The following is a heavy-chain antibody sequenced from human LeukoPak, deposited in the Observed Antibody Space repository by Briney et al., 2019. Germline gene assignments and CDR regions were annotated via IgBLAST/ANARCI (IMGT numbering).Heavy chain of an antibody. CDR1: GFTFSNAW. CDR2: IKSKADGGTT. CDR3: TTDRGTIGFDY. D-gene: IGHD3-3*01. J-gene: IGHJ4*02. V-gene: IGHV3-15*01. Sequence: GGSLRLSCAASGFTFSNAWMSWVRQAPGKGLEWVGRIKSKADGGTTDYAAPAKGRFTISRDDSKNTLYLQMNSLKTEDTAVYYCTTDRGTIGFDYWGQGTLVTVSS.